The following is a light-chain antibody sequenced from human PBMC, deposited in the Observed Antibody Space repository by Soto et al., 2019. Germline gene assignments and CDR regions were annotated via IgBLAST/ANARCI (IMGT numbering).Light chain of an antibody. J-gene: IGKJ1*01. CDR3: MQATHWPWT. Sequence: EVVMTQSPLSLSVTLGQPASISCRSSQGLVSDDGDTYLNWFQQRPDQSPRRLIYKVSSRDSGVPDRFSGGGTDTDFTLKISRVEAEDVGIYFCMQATHWPWTFGQGTTVDVK. CDR1: QGLVSDDGDTY. V-gene: IGKV2-30*01. CDR2: KVS.